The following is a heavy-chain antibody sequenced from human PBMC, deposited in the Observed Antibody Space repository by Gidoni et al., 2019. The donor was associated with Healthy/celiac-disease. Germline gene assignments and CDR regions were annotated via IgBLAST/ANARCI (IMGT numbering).Heavy chain of an antibody. J-gene: IGHJ4*02. V-gene: IGHV3-7*03. CDR2: IKQDGSEK. Sequence: EVQLVESGGGLVQPGGSLRLSCAASGFTFSSYWMSWVRQAPGKGLEWVANIKQDGSEKYYVDSVKGRFTISRDNAKNSLYLQMNSLRAEDTAVYYCARSDGSGWSAHGGNTVFDYWGQGTLVTVSS. CDR1: GFTFSSYW. CDR3: ARSDGSGWSAHGGNTVFDY. D-gene: IGHD6-19*01.